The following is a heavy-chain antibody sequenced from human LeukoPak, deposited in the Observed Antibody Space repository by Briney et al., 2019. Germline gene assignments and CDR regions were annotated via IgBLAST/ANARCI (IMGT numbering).Heavy chain of an antibody. CDR2: ISAYNGNT. CDR3: ARGPIIDIVVIPAAADYYHMDV. J-gene: IGHJ6*03. Sequence: ASVKVSCKASSYTFTNYAFTWVRQAPGQGLEWMGWISAYNGNTNYAQKLQGRVTMTTDTSTSTAYMELRSLRSDDTAVYYCARGPIIDIVVIPAAADYYHMDVWGKGTTVTVSS. D-gene: IGHD2-2*01. CDR1: SYTFTNYA. V-gene: IGHV1-18*01.